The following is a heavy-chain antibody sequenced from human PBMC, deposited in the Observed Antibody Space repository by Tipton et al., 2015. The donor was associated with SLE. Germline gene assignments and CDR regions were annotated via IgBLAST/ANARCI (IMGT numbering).Heavy chain of an antibody. CDR2: IYYSGST. CDR3: ARRWSLGYFDY. J-gene: IGHJ4*02. V-gene: IGHV4-61*05. CDR1: GGSISSSSYY. Sequence: TLSLTCTVSGGSISSSSYYWSWIRQPPGKGLEWIGYIYYSGSTNYNPSLKSRVTISVDTSKNQFSLKLSSVTAADTAVYYCARRWSLGYFDYWGQGTLVTVSS. D-gene: IGHD4-23*01.